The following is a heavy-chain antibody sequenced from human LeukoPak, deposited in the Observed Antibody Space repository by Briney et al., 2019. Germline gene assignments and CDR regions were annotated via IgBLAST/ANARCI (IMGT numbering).Heavy chain of an antibody. D-gene: IGHD3-9*01. CDR3: ARDLLQGLRYFDWQLAYGMDV. CDR1: GYTFTSYY. J-gene: IGHJ6*02. CDR2: INPSGGSA. Sequence: ASVKVSCKASGYTFTSYYMHWVRQAPGQGLEWMGIINPSGGSASYAQKFQGRVTMTRDTSTSTVYMELSSLRSEDTAVYYCARDLLQGLRYFDWQLAYGMDVWGQGTTVTVSS. V-gene: IGHV1-46*01.